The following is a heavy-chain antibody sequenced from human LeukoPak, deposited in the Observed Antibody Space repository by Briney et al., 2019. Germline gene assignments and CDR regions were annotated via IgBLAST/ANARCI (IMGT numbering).Heavy chain of an antibody. V-gene: IGHV3-74*01. J-gene: IGHJ1*01. CDR1: GFTFSTCW. Sequence: GGSLRLSCAASGFTFSTCWMHWVRQAPGKGLVWVSRIKSDGGTNYADSVKGRFTIPRDNAKKTVSLQMNSLRPEDTGVYYCARAPSEIGGYYPEYFRHWGQGTLVTVSS. D-gene: IGHD3-22*01. CDR3: ARAPSEIGGYYPEYFRH. CDR2: IKSDGGT.